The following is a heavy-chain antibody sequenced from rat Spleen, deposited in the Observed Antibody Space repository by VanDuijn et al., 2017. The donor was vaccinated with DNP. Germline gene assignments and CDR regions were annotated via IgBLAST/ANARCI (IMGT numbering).Heavy chain of an antibody. V-gene: IGHV5-22*01. D-gene: IGHD4-3*01. CDR3: VRWNSGHFDY. J-gene: IGHJ2*01. CDR1: GFTFSDYY. CDR2: IRYDGGIT. Sequence: EVQLVESGGGLVQPGRSLKLSCAASGFTFSDYYMAWVRQAPTKGLEWVAYIRYDGGITNYGDSVKGRFTISRDNARSTLYLQMNSLRSEDMATYYCVRWNSGHFDYWGQGVMVTVSS.